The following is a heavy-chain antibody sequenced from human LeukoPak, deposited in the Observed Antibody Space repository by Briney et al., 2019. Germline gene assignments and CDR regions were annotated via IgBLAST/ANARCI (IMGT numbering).Heavy chain of an antibody. CDR2: ISGSDSST. CDR1: GFTFSRFT. J-gene: IGHJ4*02. Sequence: GGSLRLPCTASGFTFSRFTMNWVRQAPGKGLEWVSGISGSDSSTYYADSVKGRFTISRDNSKNTAYLQMNSLRAEDTAVYYCAKGGGWLYYFDYWGQGTLVTVSS. CDR3: AKGGGWLYYFDY. D-gene: IGHD4-23*01. V-gene: IGHV3-23*01.